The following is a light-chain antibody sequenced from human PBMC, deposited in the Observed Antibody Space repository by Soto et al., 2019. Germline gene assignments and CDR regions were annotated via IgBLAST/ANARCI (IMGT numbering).Light chain of an antibody. Sequence: QTVVTQPPSASGTPGQRVTISCSGSTSNIGSNAVNWYQQLPGTAPKLLIYSNNQRPSGVPDRFSASKSDTSASLAISGLQSEDEADYYCAAWDDSLNGWVFGGGTKLTVL. CDR1: TSNIGSNA. CDR2: SNN. CDR3: AAWDDSLNGWV. J-gene: IGLJ3*02. V-gene: IGLV1-44*01.